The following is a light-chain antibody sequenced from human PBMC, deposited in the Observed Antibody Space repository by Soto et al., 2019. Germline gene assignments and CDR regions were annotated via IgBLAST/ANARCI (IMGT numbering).Light chain of an antibody. Sequence: QAVVTQPPSASGTPGQRVTISCSGSSSNIGSNTVNWYQQLPGTAPKLLIYSSNQRPSGVPDRFSGSKSGTSASLAISGLQSVDEADYYCAAWDDSLNGWVFGGGTKLTVL. J-gene: IGLJ3*02. CDR2: SSN. V-gene: IGLV1-44*01. CDR3: AAWDDSLNGWV. CDR1: SSNIGSNT.